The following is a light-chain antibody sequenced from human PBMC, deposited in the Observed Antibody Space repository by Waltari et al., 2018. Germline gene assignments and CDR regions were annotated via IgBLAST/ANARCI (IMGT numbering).Light chain of an antibody. CDR2: DVN. CDR1: SSDVGGYDY. Sequence: QSALTQPASVSGSPGQSITISCTGTSSDVGGYDYVSWYQHHPGKAPKFMIYDVNNRASGVSNCFAGSKSGNTASLTISGLQAEDEADYYCCSYTSSSTFVFGTGTKVSVL. J-gene: IGLJ1*01. V-gene: IGLV2-14*01. CDR3: CSYTSSSTFV.